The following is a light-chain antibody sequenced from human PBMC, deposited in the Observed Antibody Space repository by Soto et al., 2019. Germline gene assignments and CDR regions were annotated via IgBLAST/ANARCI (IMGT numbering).Light chain of an antibody. J-gene: IGKJ4*01. V-gene: IGKV3-15*01. CDR2: GAS. Sequence: PLSCRASQSVSSNLAWYQQKPGQAPSLLIYGASTRATGTPARFSGSGSGTEFTLTISSLQSEDFAVYYCQQYIRWHLTFRGGTKVDIK. CDR1: QSVSSN. CDR3: QQYIRWHLT.